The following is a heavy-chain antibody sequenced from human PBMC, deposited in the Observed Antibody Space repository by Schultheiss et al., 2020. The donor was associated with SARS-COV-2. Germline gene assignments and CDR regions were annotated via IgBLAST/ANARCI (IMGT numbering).Heavy chain of an antibody. CDR3: AKWDAMGVKYSYGDLFDY. CDR1: GFTFSRFW. J-gene: IGHJ4*02. Sequence: GGSLRLSCAASGFTFSRFWMSWVRQAPGKGLEWVANIKEDGSEKHYVDSVKGRFTISRDNVKNTLYLQMNSLRAEDTAVYYCAKWDAMGVKYSYGDLFDYWGQGTLVTVSS. V-gene: IGHV3-7*03. D-gene: IGHD5-18*01. CDR2: IKEDGSEK.